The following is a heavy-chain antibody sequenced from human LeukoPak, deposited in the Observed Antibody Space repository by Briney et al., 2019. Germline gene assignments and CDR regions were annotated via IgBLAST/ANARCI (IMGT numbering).Heavy chain of an antibody. CDR2: ISYSGST. CDR1: GGSVSSGSYY. D-gene: IGHD5-24*01. Sequence: SETLSLTCTVSGGSVSSGSYYWNWLRQSPGKGLESIGYISYSGSTTYNPSLKSRVTISVDTSKNQFSLKLGSVTAADTAVYYCARDTLRGDGYNYEAWGQGARVTVSS. V-gene: IGHV4-61*01. J-gene: IGHJ5*02. CDR3: ARDTLRGDGYNYEA.